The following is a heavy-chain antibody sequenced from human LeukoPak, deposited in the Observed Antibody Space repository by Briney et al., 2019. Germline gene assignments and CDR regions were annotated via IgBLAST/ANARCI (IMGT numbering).Heavy chain of an antibody. CDR2: ICYSGST. J-gene: IGHJ5*02. D-gene: IGHD3-10*01. CDR3: AREKVRGVRNWFDP. Sequence: SQTLSLTCTVSGGSISSGDYYWSWIRQPPGKGLEWIGYICYSGSTYYNPSLKSRVTISVDTSKNQFSLKLSSVTAADTAVYYCAREKVRGVRNWFDPWGQGTLVTVSS. V-gene: IGHV4-30-4*01. CDR1: GGSISSGDYY.